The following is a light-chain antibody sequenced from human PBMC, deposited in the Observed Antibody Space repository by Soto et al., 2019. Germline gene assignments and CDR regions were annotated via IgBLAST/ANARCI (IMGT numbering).Light chain of an antibody. V-gene: IGLV2-14*01. CDR3: SSYASSTAYV. J-gene: IGLJ1*01. Sequence: QPVLTQPASVSGSPGQSITISCTGTSSDVGGYNYVSWYQLHPGKAPKLMVYEVSYRPSGVSSRFSGSKSANTASLTISGLQAEDEADYYCSSYASSTAYVFGTGTKVTLL. CDR2: EVS. CDR1: SSDVGGYNY.